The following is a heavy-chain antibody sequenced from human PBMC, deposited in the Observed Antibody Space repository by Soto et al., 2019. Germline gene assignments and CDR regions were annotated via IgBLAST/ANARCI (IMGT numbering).Heavy chain of an antibody. D-gene: IGHD4-17*01. Sequence: QVQLQESGPGLVKPSGTLSLTCAVSGGSISSSNWWSWVRQSPGKGLEWIGEIYHSGNTNYNPSLKSRVTISVDKSKNQFSLKVSSVTPADTAVYYCARGASYGDYSGGFDPWGQGTLVTVSS. J-gene: IGHJ5*02. CDR1: GGSISSSNW. V-gene: IGHV4-4*02. CDR2: IYHSGNT. CDR3: ARGASYGDYSGGFDP.